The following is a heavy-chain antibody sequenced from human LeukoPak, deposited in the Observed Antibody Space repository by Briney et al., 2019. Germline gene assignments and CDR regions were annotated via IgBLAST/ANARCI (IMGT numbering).Heavy chain of an antibody. D-gene: IGHD6-19*01. J-gene: IGHJ6*02. CDR3: AKGLYSCGRDMAV. CDR1: GSTFNNCA. CDR2: ISGTGSST. Sequence: GGSLRLSCAASGSTFNNCAMNWVRQAPGKGLEWVSTISGTGSSTYYADSVKGRLTISRDNSKNTLYLQMNSLRAEDTAVYYCAKGLYSCGRDMAVWGQGTTVTVSS. V-gene: IGHV3-23*01.